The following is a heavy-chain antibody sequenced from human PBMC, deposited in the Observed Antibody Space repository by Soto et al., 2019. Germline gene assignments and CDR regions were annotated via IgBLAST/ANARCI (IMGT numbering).Heavy chain of an antibody. CDR2: INPILSMS. D-gene: IGHD5-18*01. V-gene: IGHV1-69*02. Sequence: QVQLVQSGAEVKKPGSSVRVSCKASGDTFNFYSINWVRQAPGLGLEWMGRINPILSMSNYAQRFQGRVTTTADKSTSTAYMELSSLRSEDTAMYYCASSYGTGYRAVDSWGQGALVTVSS. CDR3: ASSYGTGYRAVDS. CDR1: GDTFNFYS. J-gene: IGHJ4*02.